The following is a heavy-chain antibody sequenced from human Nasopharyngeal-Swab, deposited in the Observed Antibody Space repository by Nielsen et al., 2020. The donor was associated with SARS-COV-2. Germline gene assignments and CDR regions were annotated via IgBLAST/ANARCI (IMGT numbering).Heavy chain of an antibody. CDR3: AKVVDTYYYDSSYFDY. CDR2: ISGSGGST. D-gene: IGHD3-22*01. V-gene: IGHV3-23*01. CDR1: GFTFSSYA. J-gene: IGHJ4*02. Sequence: GESLKISCAASGFTFSSYAMSWVRQAPGKGLEWVSAISGSGGSTYYADSVKGRFTISRDNSKNTLYLQMNSLRAEDTAVYYCAKVVDTYYYDSSYFDYWGQGTLVTVSS.